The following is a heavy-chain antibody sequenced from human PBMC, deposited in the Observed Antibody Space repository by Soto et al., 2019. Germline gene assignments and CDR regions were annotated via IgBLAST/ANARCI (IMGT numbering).Heavy chain of an antibody. CDR3: AKFFVETGGSSGWPWTFHY. CDR1: GFTFSSYA. V-gene: IGHV3-23*01. D-gene: IGHD6-25*01. CDR2: ISGRGGTT. J-gene: IGHJ4*02. Sequence: EVQLLESGGGLVQPGRSLRLSCAASGFTFSSYAMSWVRQAPGKGLEWVSAISGRGGTTYYAASEKGRFTISRDNSKNTLFLQMNSLRAEDTAVYYCAKFFVETGGSSGWPWTFHYWGQGTLVTVSS.